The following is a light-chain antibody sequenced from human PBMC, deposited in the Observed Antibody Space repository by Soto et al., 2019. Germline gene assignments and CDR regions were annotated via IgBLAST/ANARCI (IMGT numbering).Light chain of an antibody. CDR2: DVT. CDR1: SSDVGRYDY. V-gene: IGLV2-11*01. J-gene: IGLJ1*01. CDR3: CSFAGSYSYV. Sequence: QTVLTQPRSVSGSPGQSVTISCTWTSSDVGRYDYVSWYQQHPGKAPKLIVYDVTERPSGVPDRFSGSKSGNTASLTISGLQAEDEADYSCCSFAGSYSYVFGTGTKVTVL.